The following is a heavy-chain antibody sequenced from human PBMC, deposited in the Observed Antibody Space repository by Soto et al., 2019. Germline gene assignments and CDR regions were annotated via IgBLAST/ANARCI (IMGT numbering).Heavy chain of an antibody. Sequence: GASVKVSCKASGGTFSSYAISWVRQAPGQGLEWMGGIIPIFGTANYAQKFQGRVTITADGSTSTAYMELSSLRSEDTAVYYCARPVVVVAATPSWFDPWGQGTLVTVSS. D-gene: IGHD2-15*01. CDR2: IIPIFGTA. V-gene: IGHV1-69*13. J-gene: IGHJ5*02. CDR1: GGTFSSYA. CDR3: ARPVVVVAATPSWFDP.